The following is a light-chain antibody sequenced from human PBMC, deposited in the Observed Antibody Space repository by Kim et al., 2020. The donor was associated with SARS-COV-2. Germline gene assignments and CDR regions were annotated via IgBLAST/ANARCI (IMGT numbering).Light chain of an antibody. CDR2: GAS. V-gene: IGKV1D-16*01. J-gene: IGKJ4*01. Sequence: SASVGGRVTITCRASQAIFHLLAWYQQKPSKPPKVLIYGASSLHPGVPSRFSGSGSGTDFTLTISSLQPEDFATYYCQQYDSYPLTFGGGTKLEI. CDR1: QAIFHL. CDR3: QQYDSYPLT.